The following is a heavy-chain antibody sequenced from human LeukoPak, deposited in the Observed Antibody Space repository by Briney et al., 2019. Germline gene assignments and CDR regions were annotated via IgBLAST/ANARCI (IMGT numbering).Heavy chain of an antibody. D-gene: IGHD5-18*01. CDR1: GFTFSNYS. Sequence: GGSLRLSCAASGFTFSNYSMNWVRQAPGKGLEWVSSISSLSSYIYYADSLKGRFTISGDNAKNSLYLQMNSLRAEDTAVYYCARGGPRDGYDYWGQGTLVTVSS. J-gene: IGHJ4*02. CDR3: ARGGPRDGYDY. V-gene: IGHV3-21*01. CDR2: ISSLSSYI.